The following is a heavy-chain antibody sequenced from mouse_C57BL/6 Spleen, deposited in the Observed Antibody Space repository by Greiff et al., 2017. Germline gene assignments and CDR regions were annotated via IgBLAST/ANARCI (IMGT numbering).Heavy chain of an antibody. D-gene: IGHD1-1*01. Sequence: QVQLQQPGAELVKPGASVKLSCKASGYTFTSYWMHWVKQRPGQGLEWIGMIHPNSGSTNYNEKFKSKATLTVDKSSSTAYMQLSSLSSEDSAVYYCAKITTVVEDWYFDVWGTGTTVTVSS. CDR2: IHPNSGST. CDR1: GYTFTSYW. CDR3: AKITTVVEDWYFDV. J-gene: IGHJ1*03. V-gene: IGHV1-64*01.